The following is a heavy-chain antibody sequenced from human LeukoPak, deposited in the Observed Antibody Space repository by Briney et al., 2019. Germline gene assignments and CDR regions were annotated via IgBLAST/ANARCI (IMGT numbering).Heavy chain of an antibody. V-gene: IGHV3-21*01. Sequence: GGSLRLSCAASGFTFSSYTMNWVRQAPGKGLEWVSSISSSSSYIYYADSVKGRLTISRDNAKNSLYLQMNSLRAEDTAVYYCARDLLSVKPDYYDSSGYYYGWGQGTLVTVSS. CDR3: ARDLLSVKPDYYDSSGYYYG. CDR2: ISSSSSYI. D-gene: IGHD3-22*01. J-gene: IGHJ4*02. CDR1: GFTFSSYT.